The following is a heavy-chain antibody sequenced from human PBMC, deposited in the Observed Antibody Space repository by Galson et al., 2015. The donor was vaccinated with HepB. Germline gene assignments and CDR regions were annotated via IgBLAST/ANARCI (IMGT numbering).Heavy chain of an antibody. Sequence: CAISGDSVSSNSAARNWIRQSPSRGLEWLGRTYYRSKWYTDYALSVQGRITINPDTSRNQFSLQLTSVTPDDTAVYYCARVEQQVVPTGWFDPWGQGTLVTVSS. D-gene: IGHD6-13*01. CDR1: GDSVSSNSAA. J-gene: IGHJ5*02. V-gene: IGHV6-1*01. CDR3: ARVEQQVVPTGWFDP. CDR2: TYYRSKWYT.